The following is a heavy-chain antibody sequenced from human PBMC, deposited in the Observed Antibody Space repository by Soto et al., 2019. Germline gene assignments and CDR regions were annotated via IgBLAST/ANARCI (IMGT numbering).Heavy chain of an antibody. D-gene: IGHD1-1*01. V-gene: IGHV4-34*01. Sequence: SETLSLTCAVYGGSFSGYYWSWIRQPPGKGLEWIGEINHSGSTNYNPSLKSRVTISVDTSKNQFSLKLSSVTAADTAVYYCARSTELERHYYYYMDVWGKGTTVTVSS. CDR1: GGSFSGYY. CDR3: ARSTELERHYYYYMDV. J-gene: IGHJ6*03. CDR2: INHSGST.